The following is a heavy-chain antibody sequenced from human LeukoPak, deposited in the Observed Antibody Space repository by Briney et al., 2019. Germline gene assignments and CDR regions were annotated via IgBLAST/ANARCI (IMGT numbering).Heavy chain of an antibody. CDR3: ARAGIVVVVAAEFDY. D-gene: IGHD2-15*01. CDR1: GYTFTSYA. CDR2: INAGNGNT. J-gene: IGHJ4*02. Sequence: GASVKVSCKASGYTFTSYAMHWVRQAPGQRLEWMGWINAGNGNTKYSQKFQGRVTITRDTSASTAYMELSSLRSEDTAVYYCARAGIVVVVAAEFDYWGQRTLVTVSS. V-gene: IGHV1-3*01.